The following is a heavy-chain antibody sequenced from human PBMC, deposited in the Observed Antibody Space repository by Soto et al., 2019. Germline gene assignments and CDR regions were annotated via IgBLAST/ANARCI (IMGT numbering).Heavy chain of an antibody. J-gene: IGHJ6*02. D-gene: IGHD3-3*01. CDR1: GFTFSSYG. CDR3: ARDHYDFWSGYYTLYGMDV. Sequence: GGSLRLSCAASGFTFSSYGMHWVRQAPGKGLEWVAVIWYDGSNKYYADSVKGRFPISRDNSKNTLYLQMNSLRAEDTTVYYCARDHYDFWSGYYTLYGMDVWGQGTTVTVSS. V-gene: IGHV3-33*01. CDR2: IWYDGSNK.